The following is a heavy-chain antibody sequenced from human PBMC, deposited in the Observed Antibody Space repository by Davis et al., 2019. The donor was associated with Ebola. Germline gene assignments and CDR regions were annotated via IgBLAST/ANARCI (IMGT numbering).Heavy chain of an antibody. V-gene: IGHV4-61*08. Sequence: MPSETLSLTCTVSGGSVNSAGYYWSWIRQPPGKGLEWIGFIHYSGSTKYNPSLKSRVTISVDTSKNQFTLKLTSVTAADTAVYYCARDSGGDGYNFYYWGQGTLVTVSS. D-gene: IGHD5-24*01. CDR2: IHYSGST. CDR1: GGSVNSAGYY. J-gene: IGHJ4*02. CDR3: ARDSGGDGYNFYY.